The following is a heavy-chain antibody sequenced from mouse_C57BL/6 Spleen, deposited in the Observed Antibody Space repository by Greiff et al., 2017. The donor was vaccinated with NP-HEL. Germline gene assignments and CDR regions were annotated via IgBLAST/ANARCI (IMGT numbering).Heavy chain of an antibody. CDR3: ARSGVTTVVAYFDD. CDR1: GYTFTSYG. Sequence: VQLQQSGAELARPGASVKLSCKASGYTFTSYGISWVKQRTGQGLEWIGEIYPRSGNTYYNEKFKGKATLTADKSSSTAYMELRSLTSEDSAVYFCARSGVTTVVAYFDDWGQGTTLTVSS. V-gene: IGHV1-81*01. D-gene: IGHD1-1*01. J-gene: IGHJ2*01. CDR2: IYPRSGNT.